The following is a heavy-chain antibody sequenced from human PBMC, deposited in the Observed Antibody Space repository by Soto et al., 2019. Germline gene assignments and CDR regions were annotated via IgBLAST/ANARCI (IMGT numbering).Heavy chain of an antibody. D-gene: IGHD5-12*01. J-gene: IGHJ6*02. CDR1: GFTVSSNY. V-gene: IGHV3-53*01. CDR2: IYSGGST. Sequence: QRGGSLRLSCASSGFTVSSNYMSWLRQPPEKGLEWVSVIYSGGSTYYADSVKGRFTISRDNSKNTGCLQMNSLRAEDTAVYYCASDTSIVATTGTYSYYCGMDVWGQGTTVTVSS. CDR3: ASDTSIVATTGTYSYYCGMDV.